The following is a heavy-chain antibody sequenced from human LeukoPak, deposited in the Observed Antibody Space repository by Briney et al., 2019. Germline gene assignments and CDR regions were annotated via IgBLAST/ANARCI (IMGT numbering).Heavy chain of an antibody. V-gene: IGHV4-4*07. CDR1: GGSISSYY. D-gene: IGHD4-11*01. CDR3: ARHTLPDYSNPRWFDP. CDR2: IYTSGST. J-gene: IGHJ5*02. Sequence: SETLSLTCTVSGGSISSYYWSWIRQPAGKGLEWIGRIYTSGSTNYNPSLKSRVTISVDTSKNQFSLKLSSVTAADTAVYYCARHTLPDYSNPRWFDPWGQGTLVTVSS.